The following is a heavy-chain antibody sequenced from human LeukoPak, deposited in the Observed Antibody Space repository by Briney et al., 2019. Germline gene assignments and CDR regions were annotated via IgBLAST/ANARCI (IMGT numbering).Heavy chain of an antibody. CDR2: IYAANSDDF. J-gene: IGHJ4*02. V-gene: IGHV5-51*01. CDR1: GYTFITSW. Sequence: GEPLKISGQGFGYTFITSWIAWLRQMPGEGLEWMGIIYAANSDDFRYSPSFQGQVTMSVDTSIATAYLQWSSLKVSDTAMYYCVRRPSRTGASFDSWAQGTLVTVSS. CDR3: VRRPSRTGASFDS. D-gene: IGHD1/OR15-1a*01.